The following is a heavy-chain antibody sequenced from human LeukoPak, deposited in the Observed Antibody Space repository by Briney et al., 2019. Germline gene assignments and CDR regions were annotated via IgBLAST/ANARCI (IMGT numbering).Heavy chain of an antibody. CDR3: EGTYYYDSSDDY. D-gene: IGHD3-22*01. CDR2: ISGSGTST. J-gene: IGHJ4*02. Sequence: PGGSLRLSCAASGFTFRSYAMSWVRQAPGKGLEWVLAISGSGTSTYYADSVKGRFTISRDNSKITLYLQMNSLRAEDTAVYYCEGTYYYDSSDDYWGQGTLVTVSS. CDR1: GFTFRSYA. V-gene: IGHV3-23*01.